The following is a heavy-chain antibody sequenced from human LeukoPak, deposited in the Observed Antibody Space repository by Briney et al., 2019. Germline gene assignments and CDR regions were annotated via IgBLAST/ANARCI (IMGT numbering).Heavy chain of an antibody. CDR2: ISGSGGST. CDR3: AKDQDYYDSVDAFDI. CDR1: GFSFSSYA. Sequence: GGSLRLSCAASGFSFSSYAMTWVRQAPGKGLEWVSAISGSGGSTYYADSVKGRSTISRDNSKNTLYLQMNSLRAEDTAVYYCAKDQDYYDSVDAFDIWGQGTMVTVSS. D-gene: IGHD3-22*01. J-gene: IGHJ3*02. V-gene: IGHV3-23*01.